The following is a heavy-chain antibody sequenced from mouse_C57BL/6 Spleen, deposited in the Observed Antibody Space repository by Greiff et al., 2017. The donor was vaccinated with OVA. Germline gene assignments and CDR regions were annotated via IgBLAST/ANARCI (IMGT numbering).Heavy chain of an antibody. J-gene: IGHJ1*03. D-gene: IGHD2-4*01. CDR3: ARSYDYDDGYWYFDV. CDR2: ISYSCST. Sequence: EVQLKESGPGLAKPSQTLSLTCSVTGFSITSDYWNWIRKFPGNKLEYMGYISYSCSTYYNPSLKSRNSITRDTSKNQYYLQLNSVTTEDTATYYCARSYDYDDGYWYFDVWGTGTTVTVSS. V-gene: IGHV3-8*01. CDR1: GFSITSDY.